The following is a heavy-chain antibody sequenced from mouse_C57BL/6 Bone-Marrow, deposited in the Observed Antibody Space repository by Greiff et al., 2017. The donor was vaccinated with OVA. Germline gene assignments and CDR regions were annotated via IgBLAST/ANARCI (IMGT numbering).Heavy chain of an antibody. Sequence: VQLQQSGAELVRPGASVKLSCTASGFNIKDDYMHWVKQRPEQGLEWIGWIDPENGDTEYASKFQGKATITADTSSNTAYLQLSSLTSEDTAVYCCTDYDAWFAYWGQGTLVTVSA. J-gene: IGHJ3*01. D-gene: IGHD2-4*01. CDR2: IDPENGDT. CDR1: GFNIKDDY. V-gene: IGHV14-4*01. CDR3: TDYDAWFAY.